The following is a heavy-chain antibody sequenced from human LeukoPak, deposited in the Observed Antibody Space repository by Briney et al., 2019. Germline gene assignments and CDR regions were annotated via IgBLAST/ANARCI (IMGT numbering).Heavy chain of an antibody. CDR2: IYYSGST. CDR1: GGSISSSSYY. Sequence: SETLSLTCTVSGGSISSSSYYWGWIRQPPGKGLKWIGSIYYSGSTYYNPSLKSRVTISVDTSKNQFSLKLSSVTAADTAVYYCAREDAVVPAAIPFDYWGQGTLVTVSS. J-gene: IGHJ4*02. CDR3: AREDAVVPAAIPFDY. D-gene: IGHD2-2*01. V-gene: IGHV4-39*07.